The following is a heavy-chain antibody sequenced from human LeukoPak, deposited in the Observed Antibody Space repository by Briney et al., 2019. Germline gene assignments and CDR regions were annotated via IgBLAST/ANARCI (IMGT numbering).Heavy chain of an antibody. V-gene: IGHV1-69*13. Sequence: SVKVSCKASGGTFSSYAISWVRQAPGQGLEWMGGIIPIFATANYTQKFQSRVTITADESTSTAYMELSSLRSEDTAVYYCARASTTRCYSCYFDYWGQGTLVTVSS. CDR2: IIPIFATA. J-gene: IGHJ4*02. CDR3: ARASTTRCYSCYFDY. CDR1: GGTFSSYA. D-gene: IGHD2-2*01.